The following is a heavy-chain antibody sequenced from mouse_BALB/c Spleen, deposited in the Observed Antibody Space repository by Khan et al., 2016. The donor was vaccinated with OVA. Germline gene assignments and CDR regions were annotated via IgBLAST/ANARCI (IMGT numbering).Heavy chain of an antibody. V-gene: IGHV1S136*01. CDR1: GYTFPSYV. CDR3: AAVCSGYVSFAY. Sequence: EVQLQQSGPELVKPGASVKMSCKASGYTFPSYVMHWVKQKPGLGLEWIGYVYPFNDDTKYNEKFKGKATLTSDKSSTTAYMELRSLTSEDPAVSDCAAVCSGYVSFAYWGQGTLVTVSA. D-gene: IGHD1-1*01. J-gene: IGHJ3*01. CDR2: VYPFNDDT.